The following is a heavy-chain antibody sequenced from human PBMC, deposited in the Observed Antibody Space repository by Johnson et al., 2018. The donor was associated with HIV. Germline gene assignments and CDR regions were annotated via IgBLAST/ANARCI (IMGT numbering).Heavy chain of an antibody. D-gene: IGHD4-17*01. J-gene: IGHJ3*02. CDR1: GFTFSDYC. CDR2: ISSSGDTT. Sequence: QVQLVESGGGVARPGGSLRLSCAASGFTFSDYCMRWIRQAPGKGLEWIAYISSSGDTTYDAYAVKRRFTISRDAAENSLYLQMNSLRAEDRALYYCEKGVASTTVAAFDIWGPGTMVTVSS. V-gene: IGHV3-11*01. CDR3: EKGVASTTVAAFDI.